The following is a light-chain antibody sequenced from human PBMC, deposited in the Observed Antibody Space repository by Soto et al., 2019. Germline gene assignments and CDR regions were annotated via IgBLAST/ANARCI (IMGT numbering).Light chain of an antibody. CDR3: QQSYSTPLT. V-gene: IGKV1-39*01. CDR2: AAS. Sequence: DVQMTQSPSSLSASVGDRVTITCRASQSISNYLNWYQQKPGKAPKLLIYAASSLQSGVPLSFSGSGSGTDFTLTISSLQPEDFATYYCQQSYSTPLTVGGGNKVDIK. J-gene: IGKJ4*01. CDR1: QSISNY.